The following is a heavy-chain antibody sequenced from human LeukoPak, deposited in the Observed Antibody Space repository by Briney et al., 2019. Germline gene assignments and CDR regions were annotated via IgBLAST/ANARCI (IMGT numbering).Heavy chain of an antibody. D-gene: IGHD3-22*01. Sequence: SETLPLTCTVSGGSLSGHYWCWLRQPPGKRLEWIGYVSYTGRTKYNPSLQSRVTISIDTSKSQFSLKLTSVTSADTAVYSCSRRLDNDISGDPDTFDVWGQGTTVIVSS. V-gene: IGHV4-59*11. J-gene: IGHJ3*01. CDR1: GGSLSGHY. CDR3: SRRLDNDISGDPDTFDV. CDR2: VSYTGRT.